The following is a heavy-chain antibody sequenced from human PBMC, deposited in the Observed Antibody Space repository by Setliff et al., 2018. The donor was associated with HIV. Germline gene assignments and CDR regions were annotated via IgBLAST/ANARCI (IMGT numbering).Heavy chain of an antibody. J-gene: IGHJ4*02. D-gene: IGHD1-26*01. CDR2: IYSNGNT. CDR1: GYSMSSGYY. V-gene: IGHV4-61*02. CDR3: ARDRRDDYYLTAYFDS. Sequence: SETLSLTCGVSGYSMSSGYYWSWLRQPAGKGLEWIGRIYSNGNTDYNPSLKSRVTISVDTSKNQFSLKLTSVTATDTAVYYCARDRRDDYYLTAYFDSLGQGTLVTVSS.